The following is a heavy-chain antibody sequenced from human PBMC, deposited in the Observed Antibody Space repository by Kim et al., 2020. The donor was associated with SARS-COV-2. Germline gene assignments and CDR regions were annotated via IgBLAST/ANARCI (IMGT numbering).Heavy chain of an antibody. CDR3: AKDRRFGRYSSGCLDY. J-gene: IGHJ4*02. Sequence: GGSLRLSCAASGFTFSSYGMHWVRQAPGKGLEWVAVISYDGSNKYYADSVKGRFTISRDNSKNTLYLQMNSLRAEDTAVYYCAKDRRFGRYSSGCLDYWGQGTLVTVSS. CDR2: ISYDGSNK. V-gene: IGHV3-30*18. D-gene: IGHD6-19*01. CDR1: GFTFSSYG.